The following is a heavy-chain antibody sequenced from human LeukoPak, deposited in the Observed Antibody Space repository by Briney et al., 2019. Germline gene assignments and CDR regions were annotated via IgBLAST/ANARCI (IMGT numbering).Heavy chain of an antibody. CDR1: GFTFSSYA. V-gene: IGHV3-23*01. Sequence: GGSLRLSCAASGFTFSSYAMSWVRQTPGKGPEWVSAISGSSGTTYYADSVKGRFTISRDNAKNSLYLQMNSLRAEDTAVYYCARRTNDFDYWGQGTLVTVSS. J-gene: IGHJ4*02. D-gene: IGHD2-8*01. CDR2: ISGSSGTT. CDR3: ARRTNDFDY.